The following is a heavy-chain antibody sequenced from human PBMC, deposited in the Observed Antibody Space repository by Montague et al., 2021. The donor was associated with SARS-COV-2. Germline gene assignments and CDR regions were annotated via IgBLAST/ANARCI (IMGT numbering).Heavy chain of an antibody. D-gene: IGHD1-1*01. CDR3: AKQRGTITTTFDY. V-gene: IGHV3-23*01. CDR1: GFTFNTYG. J-gene: IGHJ4*02. Sequence: SLRLSCAASGFTFNTYGMSWVRQAPGQGLEWVSCISGSGDTYYAGSVKGRFAISRDTSNNTLYLQMNSLRAEDTAIYYCAKQRGTITTTFDYWGQGSLVTVSS. CDR2: ISGSGDT.